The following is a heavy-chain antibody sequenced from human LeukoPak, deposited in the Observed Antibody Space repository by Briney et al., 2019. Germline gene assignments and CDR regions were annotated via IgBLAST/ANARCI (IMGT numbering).Heavy chain of an antibody. J-gene: IGHJ3*02. CDR1: GGSISSIIYY. V-gene: IGHV4-39*07. CDR3: ARDHSSSSWMDAFEI. CDR2: IYTTGTA. Sequence: PSETLSLTCTVSGGSISSIIYYWGWIRQPPGKGPEWIGRIYTTGTADYNPSLKGRVFLSVDTSMNQFSLKVTSVTAADTAVYYCARDHSSSSWMDAFEIWGPGMKVIVSS. D-gene: IGHD6-6*01.